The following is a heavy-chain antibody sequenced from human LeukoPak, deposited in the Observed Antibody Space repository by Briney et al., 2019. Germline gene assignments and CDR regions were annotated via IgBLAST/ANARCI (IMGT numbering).Heavy chain of an antibody. V-gene: IGHV4-39*01. CDR1: GGSISRSSYY. CDR2: VYYSGTT. CDR3: AVDQRYSYGTFDY. J-gene: IGHJ4*02. D-gene: IGHD5-18*01. Sequence: SSETLSPTCTVSGGSISRSSYYWGWIRQPPGKGLEWIGSVYYSGTTYYNPSLKSRVTISVDTSKNQFSLKLSSVTAADTAVYHCAVDQRYSYGTFDYWGQGTLVTVSS.